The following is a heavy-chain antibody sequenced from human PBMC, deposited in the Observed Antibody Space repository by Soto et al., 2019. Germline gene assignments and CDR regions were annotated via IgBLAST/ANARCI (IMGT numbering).Heavy chain of an antibody. CDR2: MNPNSGNT. Sequence: QVQLVQSGAEVKKPGASVKVSCKASGYTFTSYDINWVRQATGQGLEWMGWMNPNSGNTGYAQKFQGRVTMTRNTSISTAYMELSSLRSEDTAVYYCARGPYCSGGSFYRLVYYYYYYMDVWCKGTTVTVSS. CDR3: ARGPYCSGGSFYRLVYYYYYYMDV. D-gene: IGHD2-15*01. J-gene: IGHJ6*03. CDR1: GYTFTSYD. V-gene: IGHV1-8*01.